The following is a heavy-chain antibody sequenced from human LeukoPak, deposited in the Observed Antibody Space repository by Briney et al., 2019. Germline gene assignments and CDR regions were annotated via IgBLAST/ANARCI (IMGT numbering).Heavy chain of an antibody. V-gene: IGHV4-34*01. Sequence: PSETLPLSCAVYGGSFSGYYWSWIRQPPGKGLGWIGEINHSGSTNYNPSLKSRVTISVDTSKNQFSLKLSSVTAADTAVYYCARVTIFGVVNYYYMDVWGKGTTVTVSS. D-gene: IGHD3-3*01. CDR2: INHSGST. CDR1: GGSFSGYY. J-gene: IGHJ6*03. CDR3: ARVTIFGVVNYYYMDV.